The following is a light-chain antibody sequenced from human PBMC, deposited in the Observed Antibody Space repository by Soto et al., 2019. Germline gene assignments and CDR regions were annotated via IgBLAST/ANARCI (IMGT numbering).Light chain of an antibody. V-gene: IGKV1-5*03. CDR2: KAS. CDR1: QRISSW. CDR3: RQYNSQWT. J-gene: IGKJ1*01. Sequence: EIQMLQSPYTMSASVGYRATITCRASQRISSWLAWYQQKPGRAPKLLIYKASSLESGLQSRFSGSGSGTEFTLTISSLQSDDFATYYCRQYNSQWTCGQRTKMDI.